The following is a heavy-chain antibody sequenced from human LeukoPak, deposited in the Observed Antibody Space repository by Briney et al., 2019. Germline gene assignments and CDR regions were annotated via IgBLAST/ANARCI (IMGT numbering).Heavy chain of an antibody. Sequence: GRSLRLFCAASGFTFSSSGIHWVRRAPGRGLEWVAVIGYDGSNKYYADSVQGRFTISRDNSKNTLFLQMNSLRAEDTAVYYCARGVGSTTYYAMDVWGQGTTVTVSS. CDR1: GFTFSSSG. J-gene: IGHJ6*02. CDR2: IGYDGSNK. CDR3: ARGVGSTTYYAMDV. D-gene: IGHD2-2*01. V-gene: IGHV3-33*01.